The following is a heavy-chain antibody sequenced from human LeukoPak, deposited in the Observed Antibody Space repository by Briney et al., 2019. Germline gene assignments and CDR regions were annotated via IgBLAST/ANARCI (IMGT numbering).Heavy chain of an antibody. CDR1: GGSVNTADFY. CDR3: ARTGYCSCSSCYPGWFDP. Sequence: SETLSLTCTVSGGSVNTADFYWSWIRQPPGKGLEWMGYIYYTGSTRYNTSLRSRLTISVATSKNHFSLQLSSVTAADTAVYYCARTGYCSCSSCYPGWFDPWGQGTLVTVSS. D-gene: IGHD2-15*01. CDR2: IYYTGST. V-gene: IGHV4-61*03. J-gene: IGHJ5*02.